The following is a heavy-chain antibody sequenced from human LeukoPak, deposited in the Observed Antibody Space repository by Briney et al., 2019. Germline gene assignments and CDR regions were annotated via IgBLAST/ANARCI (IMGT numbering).Heavy chain of an antibody. CDR3: ARGPGGQLLATLFDY. J-gene: IGHJ4*02. CDR1: GGSISSGGYY. Sequence: PSETLSPTCTVSGGSISSGGYYWSWIRQHPGKGLEWIGYIYYSGSTYYNPSLKSRVTISVDTSKNQFSLKLSSVTAADTAVYYCARGPGGQLLATLFDYWGQGTLVTVSS. CDR2: IYYSGST. D-gene: IGHD2-2*01. V-gene: IGHV4-31*03.